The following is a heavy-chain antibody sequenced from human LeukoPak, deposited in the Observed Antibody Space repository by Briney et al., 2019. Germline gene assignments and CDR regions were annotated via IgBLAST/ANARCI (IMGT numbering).Heavy chain of an antibody. V-gene: IGHV3-30*19. D-gene: IGHD2-2*01. CDR3: ARDRWGYCSSTSCFSFDY. CDR1: GLTSSVYA. CDR2: ISYDGSNK. Sequence: PGGCLRLSCAASGLTSSVYAMHWVRQAPGKGLEWVAVISYDGSNKYYADSVKGRFTISRDNSKNTLYLQMNSLRAEDTAVYYCARDRWGYCSSTSCFSFDYWGQGTLVTVSS. J-gene: IGHJ4*02.